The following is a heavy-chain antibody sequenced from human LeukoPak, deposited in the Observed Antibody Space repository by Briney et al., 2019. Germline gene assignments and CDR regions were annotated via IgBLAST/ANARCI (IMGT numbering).Heavy chain of an antibody. CDR2: ISYDGSNK. D-gene: IGHD1-26*01. V-gene: IGHV3-30-3*01. Sequence: PGGSLRLSCAASGFTFSSYAMHWVRQAPGKGLEWVAVISYDGSNKYYADSVKGRFTISRDNSKNTLYLQMNSLRAEGTAVYYCARDSRVGAIYYYYYMDVWGKGTTVTVSS. CDR1: GFTFSSYA. CDR3: ARDSRVGAIYYYYYMDV. J-gene: IGHJ6*03.